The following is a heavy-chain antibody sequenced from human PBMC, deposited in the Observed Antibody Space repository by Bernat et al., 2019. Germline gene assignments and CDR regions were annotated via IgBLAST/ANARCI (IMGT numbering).Heavy chain of an antibody. D-gene: IGHD6-19*01. CDR2: IWYDGSNK. CDR1: GFTFSSYG. V-gene: IGHV3-33*01. CDR3: AREKQWLEGLGSSDAFDI. J-gene: IGHJ3*02. Sequence: QVQLVESGGGVVQPGRSLRLSCAASGFTFSSYGMHWVRQAPGKGLEWVAVIWYDGSNKCYADSVKGRFTISRDNSKNTLYLQMNSLRAEDTAVYYCAREKQWLEGLGSSDAFDIWGQGTMVTVSS.